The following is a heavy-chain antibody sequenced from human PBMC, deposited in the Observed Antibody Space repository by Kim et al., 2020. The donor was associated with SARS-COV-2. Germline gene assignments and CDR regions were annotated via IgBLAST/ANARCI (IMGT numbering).Heavy chain of an antibody. Sequence: SETLSLTCTVSGGSISSGGYYWSWIRQHPGKGLEWIGYIYYSGSTYYNPSLKSRVTISVDTSKNQFSLKLSSVTAADTAVYYCARERGWVVVAATQEETYYGMDVRGQGTTVTVSS. J-gene: IGHJ6*02. D-gene: IGHD2-15*01. CDR3: ARERGWVVVAATQEETYYGMDV. V-gene: IGHV4-31*03. CDR2: IYYSGST. CDR1: GGSISSGGYY.